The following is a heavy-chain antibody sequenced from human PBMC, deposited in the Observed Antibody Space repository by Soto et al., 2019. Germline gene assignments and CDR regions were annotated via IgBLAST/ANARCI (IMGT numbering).Heavy chain of an antibody. D-gene: IGHD6-19*01. CDR1: GFTFVNYA. V-gene: IGHV3-23*01. J-gene: IGHJ4*02. Sequence: EVQLLESGGGLVQPGGSLRLSCAASGFTFVNYAMNWVRQAPGTGLEWVATLSGSGTSTYYADSVKGRFTISRDNSRNTLYLQMNSLRAEDTAVYYCAKGTSNGGWFNPFDYWGQGNLVTVSS. CDR2: LSGSGTST. CDR3: AKGTSNGGWFNPFDY.